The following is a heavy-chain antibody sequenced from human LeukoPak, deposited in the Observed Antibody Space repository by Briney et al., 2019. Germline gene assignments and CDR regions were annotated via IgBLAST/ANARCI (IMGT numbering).Heavy chain of an antibody. V-gene: IGHV3-7*04. J-gene: IGHJ4*02. CDR3: ARDSGSY. Sequence: GGSLRLSCAASGFTLSNHWMTWVRQAPGKGLEWVANIKPDGSEKFYVDSVKGRFSISRDNAKNSLFLQMNSLRAEDTAVYYCARDSGSYWGLGTLVTVSS. CDR2: IKPDGSEK. CDR1: GFTLSNHW. D-gene: IGHD1-26*01.